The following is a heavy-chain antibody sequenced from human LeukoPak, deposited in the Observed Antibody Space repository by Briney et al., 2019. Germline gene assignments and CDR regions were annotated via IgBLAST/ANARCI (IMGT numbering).Heavy chain of an antibody. V-gene: IGHV4-38-2*02. Sequence: SETLSLTCSVSGHSVTSTNFWAWIRQTPGKGLEWIGSINHLGSAYYNPTLESRVTISVDTSKNHFSLKLNSVSAADTAVYYCAREDGSSGYDDFWGQGILVTVSS. J-gene: IGHJ4*02. CDR1: GHSVTSTNF. D-gene: IGHD3-22*01. CDR3: AREDGSSGYDDF. CDR2: INHLGSA.